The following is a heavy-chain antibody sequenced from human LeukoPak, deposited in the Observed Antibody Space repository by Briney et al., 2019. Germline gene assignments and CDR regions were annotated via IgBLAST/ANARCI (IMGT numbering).Heavy chain of an antibody. J-gene: IGHJ3*02. CDR2: ISGSGGST. Sequence: GGSLRLSCAASGFAFTTYGMHWVRQAPGKGLEWVSAISGSGGSTYYADSVKGRFTISRDNSKNTLYLQMNSLRAEDTAVYYCAKDLSPSPNDAFDIWGQGTMVTVSS. V-gene: IGHV3-23*01. CDR1: GFAFTTYG. CDR3: AKDLSPSPNDAFDI.